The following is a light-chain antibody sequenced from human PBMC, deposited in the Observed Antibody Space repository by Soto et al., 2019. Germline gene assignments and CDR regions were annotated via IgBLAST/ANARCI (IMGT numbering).Light chain of an antibody. Sequence: DIVLTQSPATLSFSPGERATLSCRASQSLNYYLAWYQQKPGQAPRLLIYDASNRATGIPARFSGSGSGTDFTLTISSLEPEDFAVYYCQQRSNWPPITFGQGTRLEI. CDR3: QQRSNWPPIT. CDR2: DAS. V-gene: IGKV3-11*01. J-gene: IGKJ5*01. CDR1: QSLNYY.